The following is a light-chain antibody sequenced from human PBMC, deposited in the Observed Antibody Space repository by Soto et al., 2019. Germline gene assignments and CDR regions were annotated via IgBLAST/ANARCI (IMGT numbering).Light chain of an antibody. CDR2: GAS. Sequence: EIVLTQSPGTLSLSPGERATLSCRASQSVSSSSYLAWYQQKPGQAPRLLIYGASSRATGIPDRFSGSGSETDFTLPISRLEPEDFAVYYCRQYGSSPSYTFGQGTKLEIK. CDR3: RQYGSSPSYT. J-gene: IGKJ2*01. V-gene: IGKV3-20*01. CDR1: QSVSSSSY.